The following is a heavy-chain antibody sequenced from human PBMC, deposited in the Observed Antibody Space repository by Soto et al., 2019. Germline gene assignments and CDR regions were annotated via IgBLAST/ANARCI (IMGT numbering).Heavy chain of an antibody. CDR1: GGSISSSSYY. Sequence: QLQLQESGPGLVKPSETLSLTCTVSGGSISSSSYYWGWIRQPPGKGLEWIGSIYYSGSTYYNPSLKSRVTISVDTSKNQFSLKLSSVTAADTAVYYCARYDYIWGSYRRAFDYWGQGTLVTVSS. V-gene: IGHV4-39*01. CDR3: ARYDYIWGSYRRAFDY. D-gene: IGHD3-16*02. CDR2: IYYSGST. J-gene: IGHJ4*02.